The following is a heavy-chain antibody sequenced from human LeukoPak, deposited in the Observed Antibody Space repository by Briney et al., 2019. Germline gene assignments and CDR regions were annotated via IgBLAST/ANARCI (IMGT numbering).Heavy chain of an antibody. CDR2: IYYSGST. CDR1: GGSVSSGSYY. Sequence: SETLSLTCTVSGGSVSSGSYYWSWIRQPPGKGLEWIGYIYYSGSTNYNLSLKSRVTISVDTSKNQFSLKLSSVTAADTAVYYCARVYSSSTDAFDIWGQGTMVTVSS. CDR3: ARVYSSSTDAFDI. D-gene: IGHD6-13*01. J-gene: IGHJ3*02. V-gene: IGHV4-61*01.